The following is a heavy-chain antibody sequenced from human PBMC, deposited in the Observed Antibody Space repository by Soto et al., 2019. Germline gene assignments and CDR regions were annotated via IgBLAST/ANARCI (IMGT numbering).Heavy chain of an antibody. CDR2: IYYSGST. D-gene: IGHD2-21*01. CDR1: GGSISNYY. J-gene: IGHJ4*02. CDR3: ARGVIH. Sequence: SETLSLTCTVSGGSISNYYWSWIRQPPGRGLEWIGYIYYSGSTYYNPSLKSRVTISVDTSKNQFSLKLSSVTAADTAVYYCARGVIHWGQGILVTVSS. V-gene: IGHV4-59*12.